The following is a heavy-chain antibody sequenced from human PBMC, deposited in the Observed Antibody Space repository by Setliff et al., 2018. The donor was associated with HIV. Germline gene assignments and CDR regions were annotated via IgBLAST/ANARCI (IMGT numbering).Heavy chain of an antibody. CDR1: GGTFSSYA. D-gene: IGHD3-22*01. V-gene: IGHV1-69*13. CDR3: ARVEDYYDSSSYYPPDAFDI. J-gene: IGHJ3*02. CDR2: IIPSFGTA. Sequence: ASVKVSCKASGGTFSSYAISWVRQAPRQGLEWMGGIIPSFGTANYAQKFQGRVTITADESTSTAYMELSSLRSEDTAVYYCARVEDYYDSSSYYPPDAFDIWGQGTMVTVSS.